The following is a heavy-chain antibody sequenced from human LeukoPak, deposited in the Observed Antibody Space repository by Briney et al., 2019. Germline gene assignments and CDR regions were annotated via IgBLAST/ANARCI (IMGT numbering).Heavy chain of an antibody. CDR3: AASRGYGYSFDY. CDR1: GGSISSSSYY. V-gene: IGHV4-39*01. CDR2: IYYSGST. D-gene: IGHD3-16*01. Sequence: PSETLSLTCTVSGGSISSSSYYWGWIRQPPGKGLEWIGSIYYSGSTYYNPSLKSRVTISVDTSKNQFSLNVNSVTAADTAVYYCAASRGYGYSFDYWGQGSLVTVSS. J-gene: IGHJ4*02.